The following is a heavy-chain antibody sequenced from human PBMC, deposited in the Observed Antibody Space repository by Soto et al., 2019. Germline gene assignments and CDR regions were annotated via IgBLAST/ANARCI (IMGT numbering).Heavy chain of an antibody. J-gene: IGHJ4*02. D-gene: IGHD2-2*01. Sequence: QVQLVQSGAEVKKPGSSVKVSCKASGGTFSSYAISWVRQAPGQGLEWMGGIIPIFGTANYAQKFQGRVTITADESTSTAYMELSSLRSEDTAVYYCAINSQLSDCSSTSCYPYFDYGGQGTLVTVSS. CDR2: IIPIFGTA. CDR1: GGTFSSYA. CDR3: AINSQLSDCSSTSCYPYFDY. V-gene: IGHV1-69*01.